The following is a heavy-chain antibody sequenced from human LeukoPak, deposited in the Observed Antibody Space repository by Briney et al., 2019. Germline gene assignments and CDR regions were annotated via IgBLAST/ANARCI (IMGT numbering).Heavy chain of an antibody. V-gene: IGHV3-23*01. J-gene: IGHJ4*02. CDR1: GFTFSDYA. CDR2: VSITGGTT. D-gene: IGHD6-19*01. CDR3: ARASSSGWR. Sequence: TGGSLRLSCAASGFTFSDYAMSWVRQAPERGLEWVSVVSITGGTTYNADSVKGRFTISRDNSKNTLYLQMRNLRVDDTAVYYCARASSSGWRWGQGTLVTVSS.